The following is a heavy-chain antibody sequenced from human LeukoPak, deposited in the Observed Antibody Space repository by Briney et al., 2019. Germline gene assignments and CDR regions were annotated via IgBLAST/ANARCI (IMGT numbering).Heavy chain of an antibody. Sequence: GGSLRLSCAASGFIFSSYSMNWVRQAPGKGLEWVSTISSSSTYIYYADSLKGRFTISRDNAKNSLYLQMNSLRAEDTAVYHCARDSNSGYDLVYWGQGTLVTVSS. V-gene: IGHV3-21*01. CDR2: ISSSSTYI. J-gene: IGHJ4*02. CDR1: GFIFSSYS. CDR3: ARDSNSGYDLVY. D-gene: IGHD5-12*01.